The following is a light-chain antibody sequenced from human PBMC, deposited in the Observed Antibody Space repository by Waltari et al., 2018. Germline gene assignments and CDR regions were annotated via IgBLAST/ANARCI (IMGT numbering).Light chain of an antibody. CDR3: QTWGPGIRV. V-gene: IGLV4-69*01. Sequence: VLTQSPSASASLGASVRLTCTLSSGHSEYAIAWHQQQPQKGPRFLMKVKSYGSYTKGDGIPDRFSGSSSGAERYLTISSLQSEDEADYYCQTWGPGIRVFGGGTKLTVL. J-gene: IGLJ2*01. CDR2: VKSYGSY. CDR1: SGHSEYA.